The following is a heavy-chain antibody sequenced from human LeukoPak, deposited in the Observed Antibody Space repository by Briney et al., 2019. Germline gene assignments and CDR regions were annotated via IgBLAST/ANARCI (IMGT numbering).Heavy chain of an antibody. CDR3: AKVPLLWFGELFPNWYFDL. CDR1: GFTFSSYA. Sequence: GGSLRLSCAASGFTFSSYAMNWVRQAPGKGLEWVSAIGGSGGSTYYADSVKGRFTISRDNSKNTLYLQMNSLRAEDTAVYYCAKVPLLWFGELFPNWYFDLWGRGTLVTVSS. V-gene: IGHV3-23*01. J-gene: IGHJ2*01. CDR2: IGGSGGST. D-gene: IGHD3-10*01.